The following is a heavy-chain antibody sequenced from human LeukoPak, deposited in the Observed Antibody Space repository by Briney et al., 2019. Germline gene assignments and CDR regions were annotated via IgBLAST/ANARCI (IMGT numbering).Heavy chain of an antibody. V-gene: IGHV1-2*02. Sequence: VASVKVSCKASGYTFTGYYMHWVRQAPGQGLEWVGWINPNSGGTNYAQKFQGRVTMTRDTSISTAYMELSRLRSDDTAVYYCASFEYDSSGYYFSGGAFDIWGQGTMVTVSS. D-gene: IGHD3-22*01. CDR2: INPNSGGT. CDR1: GYTFTGYY. J-gene: IGHJ3*02. CDR3: ASFEYDSSGYYFSGGAFDI.